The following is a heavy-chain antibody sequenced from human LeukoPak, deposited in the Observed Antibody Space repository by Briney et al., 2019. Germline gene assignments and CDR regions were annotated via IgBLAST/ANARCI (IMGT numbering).Heavy chain of an antibody. D-gene: IGHD3-3*01. CDR1: GFTFSSYG. V-gene: IGHV3-30*18. CDR3: AKGTPTYDL. CDR2: ISYDGSNK. J-gene: IGHJ4*02. Sequence: GGSLRLSCAASGFTFSSYGMHWVRQAPGKGLEWVAVISYDGSNKYYADSVKGRFTISRDNSKNTLYLQMNSLRAEDTAVYYCAKGTPTYDLWGQGTLVTVSS.